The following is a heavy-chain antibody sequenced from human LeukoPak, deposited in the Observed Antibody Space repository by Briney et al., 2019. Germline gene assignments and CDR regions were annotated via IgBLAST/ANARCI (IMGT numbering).Heavy chain of an antibody. J-gene: IGHJ5*02. CDR3: ARALYSSSWYVRNWFDP. D-gene: IGHD6-13*01. CDR1: GGSISSYY. V-gene: IGHV4-59*12. CDR2: IYYSGST. Sequence: SETLSLTCTVSGGSISSYYWSWIRQPPGKGLEWIGYIYYSGSTSYNPSLKSRVTISVDTSKNQFSLKLSSVTAADTAVYYCARALYSSSWYVRNWFDPWGQGTLVTVSS.